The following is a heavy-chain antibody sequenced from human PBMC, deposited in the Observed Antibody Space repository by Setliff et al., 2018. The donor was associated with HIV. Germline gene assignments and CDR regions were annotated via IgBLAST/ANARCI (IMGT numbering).Heavy chain of an antibody. CDR2: VDPKNGKT. Sequence: ASVKVSCKASGYTFTDYYMHWVQQAPGKGLEWMGRVDPKNGKTLYAENLRGRITITADTSTDTAYMELNSLRSEDTAVYYCALGLLQSDAFDIWGQGTMVTVSS. V-gene: IGHV1-69-2*01. J-gene: IGHJ3*02. CDR1: GYTFTDYY. D-gene: IGHD3-10*01. CDR3: ALGLLQSDAFDI.